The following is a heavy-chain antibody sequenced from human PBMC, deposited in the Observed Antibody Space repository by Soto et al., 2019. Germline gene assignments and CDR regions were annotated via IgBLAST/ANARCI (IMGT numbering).Heavy chain of an antibody. CDR2: INAGNGNT. CDR1: GYTFTSYA. Sequence: ASVKVSCKASGYTFTSYAMHWVRQAPGQRLEWMGWINAGNGNTKYSQKFQGRVTITRDTSASTAYMELSSLRSEDTAVYYCARDRRSYSSSWYSSFRYYYGMDVWGQGTTVTVSS. J-gene: IGHJ6*02. D-gene: IGHD6-13*01. CDR3: ARDRRSYSSSWYSSFRYYYGMDV. V-gene: IGHV1-3*01.